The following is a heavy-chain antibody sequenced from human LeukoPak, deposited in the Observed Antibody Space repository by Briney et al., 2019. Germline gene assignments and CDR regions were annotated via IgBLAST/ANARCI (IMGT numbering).Heavy chain of an antibody. D-gene: IGHD2-21*01. CDR3: AGPDSHLSAFDI. V-gene: IGHV4-59*08. Sequence: TPSETLSLTCSVSGGSISSYYWSWIRQPPGKGLEWIAYISDTGSTKYRPSLRGRLSISMDKSKNMFSLKLNSVTAADTAVYYCAGPDSHLSAFDIWGQGTRVTVS. J-gene: IGHJ3*02. CDR2: ISDTGST. CDR1: GGSISSYY.